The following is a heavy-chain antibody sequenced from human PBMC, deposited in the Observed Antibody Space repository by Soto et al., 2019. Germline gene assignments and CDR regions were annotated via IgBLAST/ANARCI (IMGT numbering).Heavy chain of an antibody. J-gene: IGHJ5*02. CDR1: GYTFTSYA. CDR2: INAGNGNT. D-gene: IGHD2-21*01. Sequence: ASVKVSCKASGYTFTSYAMHWVRQAPGQRLEWMGWINAGNGNTKYSQKFQGRVTITRDTSASTAHMELSSLRSEDTAVYYCARDRNAYCGGDCYLGWFDPWGQGTLVTVSS. CDR3: ARDRNAYCGGDCYLGWFDP. V-gene: IGHV1-3*01.